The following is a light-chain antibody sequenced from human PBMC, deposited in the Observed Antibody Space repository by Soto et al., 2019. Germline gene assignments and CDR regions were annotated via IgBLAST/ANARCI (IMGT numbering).Light chain of an antibody. CDR3: QQYNNWPPST. CDR2: DKS. V-gene: IGKV3-15*01. J-gene: IGKJ5*01. Sequence: ETVLTQSPCTLSLSNWERATLSCWASQSVSSSYLAWYHQKPGQAPRLLVYDKSSRAPGVPARFSGSGTGTDFTLTINSLQSEDFGVYYCQQYNNWPPSTFGQGTRLEIK. CDR1: QSVSSSY.